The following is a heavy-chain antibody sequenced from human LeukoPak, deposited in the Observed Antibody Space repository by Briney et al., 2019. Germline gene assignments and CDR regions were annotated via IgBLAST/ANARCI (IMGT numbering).Heavy chain of an antibody. D-gene: IGHD4-17*01. CDR2: ISSSSSYI. V-gene: IGHV3-21*01. CDR1: GFTFSSYS. J-gene: IGHJ2*01. Sequence: PGGSLRLSCAASGFTFSSYSMNWVRQAPGKGLEWVSSISSSSSYIYYADSVKGRFTISRDNAKNSLYLQMNSLRAEDTAVYYCARDSGEGVNDWYFDLWGRGTLVTVSS. CDR3: ARDSGEGVNDWYFDL.